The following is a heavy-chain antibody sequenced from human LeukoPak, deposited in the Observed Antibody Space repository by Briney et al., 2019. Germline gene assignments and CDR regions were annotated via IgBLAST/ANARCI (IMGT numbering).Heavy chain of an antibody. J-gene: IGHJ6*04. Sequence: RSLRLSCAASGLTFSSYGMHWVRQAPGKGLEWVAVIWSDGSNKYYADSVKGRFTISRDNSKNTLYLQMNSLRAEDTAVYYCAREGVVVVPPATYYYYAMDVWGKGTTVTVSS. V-gene: IGHV3-33*01. CDR2: IWSDGSNK. CDR1: GLTFSSYG. CDR3: AREGVVVVPPATYYYYAMDV. D-gene: IGHD2-2*01.